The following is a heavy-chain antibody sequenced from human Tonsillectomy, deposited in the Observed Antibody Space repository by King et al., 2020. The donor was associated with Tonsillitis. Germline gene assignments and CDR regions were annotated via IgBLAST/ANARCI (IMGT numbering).Heavy chain of an antibody. Sequence: QLQESGPRLVKPSETLSLICTVSGGSITSYYWSWIRQPPGKGLEWNGYIYDSESTKYNHSLKSRVTISEDTSKNQFSLRLNSVTAADTAVYFCAVYHPTTYYESGSYGYHFYSRSKGTLVNV. CDR2: IYDSEST. J-gene: IGHJ4*02. V-gene: IGHV4-59*01. CDR1: GGSITSYY. CDR3: AVYHPTTYYESGSYGYHFYS. D-gene: IGHD3-10*01.